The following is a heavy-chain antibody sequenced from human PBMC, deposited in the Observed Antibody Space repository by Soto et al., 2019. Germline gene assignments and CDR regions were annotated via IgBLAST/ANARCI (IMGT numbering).Heavy chain of an antibody. V-gene: IGHV3-30*18. J-gene: IGHJ6*03. CDR1: GFTFSSYG. CDR3: AKDHLESGYDPTSYYYYYYMDV. D-gene: IGHD5-12*01. CDR2: ISYDGSNK. Sequence: GGSLRLSCAASGFTFSSYGMHWVRQAPGKGLEWVAVISYDGSNKYYADSVKGRFTISRDNSKNTLYLQMNRLRAEDTAVYYCAKDHLESGYDPTSYYYYYYMDVWGKGTTVTVSS.